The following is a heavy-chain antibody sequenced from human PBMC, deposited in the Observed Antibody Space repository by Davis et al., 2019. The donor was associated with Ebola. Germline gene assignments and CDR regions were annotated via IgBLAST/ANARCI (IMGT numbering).Heavy chain of an antibody. CDR2: IYYSGST. V-gene: IGHV4-59*08. CDR3: ARHYTPGYRDIVLVPAAPGWFDP. CDR1: GGSFSGYY. D-gene: IGHD2-2*01. J-gene: IGHJ5*02. Sequence: MPSETLSLTCAVYGGSFSGYYWSWIRQPPGKGLEWIGYIYYSGSTNYNPSLKSRVTISVDTSKNQFSLKLSSVTAADTAVYYCARHYTPGYRDIVLVPAAPGWFDPWGQGTLVTVSS.